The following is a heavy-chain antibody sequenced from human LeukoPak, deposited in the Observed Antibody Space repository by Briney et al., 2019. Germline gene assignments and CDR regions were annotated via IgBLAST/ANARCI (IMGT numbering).Heavy chain of an antibody. Sequence: PSETLSLTCTVFGYSISSGYYWGWIRQPPGKGPEWIGSIFHSGDTCYNPSLKSRVSISVDTSRNQFSLKLNSVTATDTAVYYCAREPQWSAGSYYSAGHHMDVWGKGTTVTVPS. CDR3: AREPQWSAGSYYSAGHHMDV. D-gene: IGHD3-22*01. CDR1: GYSISSGYY. J-gene: IGHJ6*03. V-gene: IGHV4-38-2*02. CDR2: IFHSGDT.